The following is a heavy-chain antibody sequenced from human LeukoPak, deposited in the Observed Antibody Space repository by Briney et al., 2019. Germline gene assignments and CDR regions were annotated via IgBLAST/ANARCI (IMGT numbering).Heavy chain of an antibody. CDR3: SRCLDH. V-gene: IGHV3-7*05. J-gene: IGHJ4*02. CDR2: IKPDGSEK. Sequence: GGSLRLSCAASGLTFSNSWMDWVRHSTGKGLEWVANIKPDGSEKYFVDSVKGRFTISRDNANKLLYLQMSSLRAEDTAVYYCSRCLDHWGEGTLVTVSS. CDR1: GLTFSNSW.